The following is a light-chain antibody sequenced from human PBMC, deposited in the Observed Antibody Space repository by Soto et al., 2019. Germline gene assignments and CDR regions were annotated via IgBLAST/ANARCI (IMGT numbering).Light chain of an antibody. CDR2: WAS. Sequence: DIVMTQSPDSLAVSLGERATINCKSSQSVLYSSNNKNYLAWYQQKPGQPPKLLIYWASTRESGVPDRFSGSGSGPDFTLTISSLQAEDVAVYYCQQYYSSLLTFGGGTKVEIK. CDR1: QSVLYSSNNKNY. CDR3: QQYYSSLLT. V-gene: IGKV4-1*01. J-gene: IGKJ4*01.